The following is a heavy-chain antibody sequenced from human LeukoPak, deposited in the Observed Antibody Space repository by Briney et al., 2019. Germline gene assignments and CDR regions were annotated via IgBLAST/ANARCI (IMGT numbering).Heavy chain of an antibody. D-gene: IGHD1-26*01. Sequence: SETLSLTCTVSGGSISSYYWSWIRQPPGKGLEWIGYIYYSGSTNYNPPLKSRVTISVDTSKNQFSLKLSSVTAADTAVYYCARHSGMYYFDYWGQGTLVTVSS. J-gene: IGHJ4*02. CDR1: GGSISSYY. V-gene: IGHV4-59*08. CDR2: IYYSGST. CDR3: ARHSGMYYFDY.